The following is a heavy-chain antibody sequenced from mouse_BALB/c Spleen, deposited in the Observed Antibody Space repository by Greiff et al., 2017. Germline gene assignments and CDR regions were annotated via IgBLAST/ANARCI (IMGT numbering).Heavy chain of an antibody. CDR3: ARARYDAMDY. Sequence: ESGPGLVKPSQSLSLTCSVTGYSITSGYYWNWIRQFPGNKLEWMGYISYDGSNNYNPSLKNRISITRDTSKNQFFLKLNSVTTEDTATYYCARARYDAMDYWGQGTSVTVSS. CDR1: GYSITSGYY. CDR2: ISYDGSN. V-gene: IGHV3-6*02. J-gene: IGHJ4*01.